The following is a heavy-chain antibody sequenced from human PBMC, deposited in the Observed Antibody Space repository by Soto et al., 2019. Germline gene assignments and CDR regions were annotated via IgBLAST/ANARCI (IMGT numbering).Heavy chain of an antibody. J-gene: IGHJ3*02. D-gene: IGHD3-22*01. Sequence: QVQLVQSGAEVKKPGASVKVSCKASGYTFTSYAMHWVRQAPGQRLEWMGWINAGNGNTKYSQKFQGRVTITRDTSASTAYKELSSLRSEDTAVYYCAREPSYYDSSGDDAFDIWGQGTMVTVSS. CDR1: GYTFTSYA. CDR2: INAGNGNT. CDR3: AREPSYYDSSGDDAFDI. V-gene: IGHV1-3*01.